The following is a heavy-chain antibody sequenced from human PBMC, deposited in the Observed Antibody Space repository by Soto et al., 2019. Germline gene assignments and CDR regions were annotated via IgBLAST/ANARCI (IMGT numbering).Heavy chain of an antibody. J-gene: IGHJ6*02. CDR2: IYYSGGT. CDR1: GGSISSGDYY. CDR3: ATNRIAAAGIRYYYYGMDV. D-gene: IGHD6-13*01. V-gene: IGHV4-30-4*01. Sequence: SETLSLTCTVSGGSISSGDYYWSWIRQPPGKGLEWIGYIYYSGGTYYNPSLKSRVTISVDTSKNQFSLKLSSVTAADTAVYYCATNRIAAAGIRYYYYGMDVWGQGTTVTVSS.